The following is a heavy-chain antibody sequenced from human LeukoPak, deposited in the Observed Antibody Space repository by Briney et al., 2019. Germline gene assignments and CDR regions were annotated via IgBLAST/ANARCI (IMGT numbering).Heavy chain of an antibody. J-gene: IGHJ4*02. CDR3: ARDQYDTWSRRGNFDS. V-gene: IGHV3-7*03. CDR1: GFTFGKYW. Sequence: GGSLRLSCVASGFTFGKYWMSWVRQAPGKGLEWVANIKLDGGEKNYVDSVKGRFTISRDNTKNSLYLQMNSLRVEDTAVFYCARDQYDTWSRRGNFDSWGQGTLVIVSS. CDR2: IKLDGGEK. D-gene: IGHD3-3*01.